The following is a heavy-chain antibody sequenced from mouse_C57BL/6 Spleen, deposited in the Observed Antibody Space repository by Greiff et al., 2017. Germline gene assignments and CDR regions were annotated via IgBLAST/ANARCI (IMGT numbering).Heavy chain of an antibody. CDR1: GYTFTDYY. CDR3: ARKTTVVAMDYAMDY. D-gene: IGHD1-1*01. V-gene: IGHV1-77*01. CDR2: LGPGSGST. Sequence: VQLQQSGAELVKPGASVKISCKASGYTFTDYYINWVKQRPGQGLEWIGKLGPGSGSTYYNEKFKGKATLTADKSSSTAYMQLSSLTSEDSAVYFCARKTTVVAMDYAMDYWGQGTSVTVSS. J-gene: IGHJ4*01.